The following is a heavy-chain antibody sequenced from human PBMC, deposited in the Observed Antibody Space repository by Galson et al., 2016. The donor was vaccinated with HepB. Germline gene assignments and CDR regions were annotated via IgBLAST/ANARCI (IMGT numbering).Heavy chain of an antibody. CDR2: IYYSGST. J-gene: IGHJ4*02. CDR3: VGYLYYDTLTDKSGIDY. D-gene: IGHD3-9*01. CDR1: GGSVSGYY. V-gene: IGHV4-59*08. Sequence: SETLSLTCTVSGGSVSGYYWSWIRQPPGRGLEWIGYIYYSGSTNYNPSLKSRVTISVDTSKNQFSLKLSSVTAADTAVYFCVGYLYYDTLTDKSGIDYWGQGTLVTVSS.